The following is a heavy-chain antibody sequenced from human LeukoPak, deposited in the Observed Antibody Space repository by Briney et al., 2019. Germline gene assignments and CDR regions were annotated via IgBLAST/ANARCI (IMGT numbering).Heavy chain of an antibody. J-gene: IGHJ6*03. CDR3: AGGEANYYYSMDV. D-gene: IGHD1-26*01. CDR2: IYYSGNT. Sequence: SETLSLTCTVSGGSTSSYYWSWIRQPPGKGLEWIGYIYYSGNTNYNPSLKSRVTISIDTSKKQFSLKLSSVTAADTAVYYCAGGEANYYYSMDVWGKGTTVTISS. CDR1: GGSTSSYY. V-gene: IGHV4-59*01.